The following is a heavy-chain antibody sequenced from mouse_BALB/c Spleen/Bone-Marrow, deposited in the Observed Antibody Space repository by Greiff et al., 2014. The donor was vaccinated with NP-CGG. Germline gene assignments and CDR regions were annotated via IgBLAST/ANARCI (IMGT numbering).Heavy chain of an antibody. D-gene: IGHD3-1*01. CDR2: ISSGSSTI. Sequence: EVKLVESGGGLVQPGGSRKLSCAASGFTFSSFGMHWVRQAPEKGLEWVAYISSGSSTIYYADTVKGRFTISRGNPKNTLFLQMTSLRSEDTAMYYCARGAARATWFAYWGQGTLVTVSA. CDR3: ARGAARATWFAY. J-gene: IGHJ3*01. V-gene: IGHV5-17*02. CDR1: GFTFSSFG.